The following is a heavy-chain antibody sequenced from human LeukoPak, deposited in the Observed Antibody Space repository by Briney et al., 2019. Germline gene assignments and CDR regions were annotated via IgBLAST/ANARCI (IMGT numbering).Heavy chain of an antibody. CDR3: ARELTYYYDSSGYYSPYFDY. V-gene: IGHV3-33*01. CDR1: GLTFSSYG. CDR2: IWYDGNNN. J-gene: IGHJ4*02. D-gene: IGHD3-22*01. Sequence: ARSLRLSCAASGLTFSSYGMHWVRQAPGKGLEWVAVIWYDGNNNYYADSVKGRFTSARDNSKNPLYLQINSLRGEDTVVYYCARELTYYYDSSGYYSPYFDYWGQGTLVTVSS.